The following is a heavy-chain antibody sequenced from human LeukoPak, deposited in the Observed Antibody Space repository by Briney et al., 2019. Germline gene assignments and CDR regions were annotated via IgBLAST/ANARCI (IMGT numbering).Heavy chain of an antibody. J-gene: IGHJ5*02. CDR3: ARALWT. CDR1: GGSFSGYY. V-gene: IGHV4-34*01. CDR2: IYYSGST. Sequence: SETLSLTCAVYGGSFSGYYWSWIRQPPGKGLEWIGYIYYSGSTHYNPSLKSRVTISVDTSKNQFSLKLSSVTAADTAVYYCARALWTWGQGTLVTVSS. D-gene: IGHD3-10*01.